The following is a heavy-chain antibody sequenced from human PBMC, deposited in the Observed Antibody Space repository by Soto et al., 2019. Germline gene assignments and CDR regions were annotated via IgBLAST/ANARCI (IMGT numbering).Heavy chain of an antibody. Sequence: GGSLRLSCAASGFTFSSYAMSWVRQAPGKGLEWVSAISGSGGSTYYADSVKGRFTISRDNSKNTLYLQMNSLRAEDTAVYYCAKAGGGSSSWLHFDYWGQGTLVTVSS. CDR2: ISGSGGST. CDR1: GFTFSSYA. V-gene: IGHV3-23*01. J-gene: IGHJ4*02. CDR3: AKAGGGSSSWLHFDY. D-gene: IGHD6-13*01.